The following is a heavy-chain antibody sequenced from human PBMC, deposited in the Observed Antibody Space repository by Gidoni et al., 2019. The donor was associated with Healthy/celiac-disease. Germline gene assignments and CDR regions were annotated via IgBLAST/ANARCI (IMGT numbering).Heavy chain of an antibody. J-gene: IGHJ4*02. CDR1: GFTFSSYG. CDR2: ISDDGSNK. Sequence: QVQLVESGGGVVQPGSSLRLSCAASGFTFSSYGMHWVRQAPGKGLEWVEVISDDGSNKYYADSVKGRFTISRDNSKNTLYLQMNSLRAEDTAVYYCAKSRETRITMIVGGEIDYWGQGTLVTVSS. V-gene: IGHV3-30*18. D-gene: IGHD3-22*01. CDR3: AKSRETRITMIVGGEIDY.